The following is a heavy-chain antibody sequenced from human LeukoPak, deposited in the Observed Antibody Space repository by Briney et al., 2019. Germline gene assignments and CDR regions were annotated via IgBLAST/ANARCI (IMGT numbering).Heavy chain of an antibody. D-gene: IGHD2-8*02. Sequence: ASVKVSCKASGYTFTNFYIHWVRQAPGQGPDWMGYINPRNGATSYSQKFQGGLPFTRDSSISTAYMEVSSLKSDDTALYYCARDPRDTGGSYDSGGQGTLLTVSS. CDR3: ARDPRDTGGSYDS. CDR2: INPRNGAT. V-gene: IGHV1-2*02. CDR1: GYTFTNFY. J-gene: IGHJ5*01.